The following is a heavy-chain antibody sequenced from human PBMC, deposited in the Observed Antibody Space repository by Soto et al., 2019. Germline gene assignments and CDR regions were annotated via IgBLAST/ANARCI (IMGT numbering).Heavy chain of an antibody. CDR1: GGSVSSGNYY. J-gene: IGHJ4*02. D-gene: IGHD3-10*01. CDR3: ARHNYGSGSTYFDY. Sequence: PSETLSLTCTVSGGSVSSGNYYWSWIRQPPGKGLEWIGYMYKTGSTVYNPSLKSRVTISVDTSKNQFYLKLNSMTAADTAVYYCARHNYGSGSTYFDYWGQGALVTVSS. CDR2: MYKTGST. V-gene: IGHV4-61*01.